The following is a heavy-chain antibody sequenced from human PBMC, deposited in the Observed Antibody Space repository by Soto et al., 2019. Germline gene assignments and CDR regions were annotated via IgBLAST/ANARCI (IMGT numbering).Heavy chain of an antibody. D-gene: IGHD2-2*01. CDR2: IIPMFGSV. CDR1: GCSVNSSA. V-gene: IGHV1-69*13. CDR3: ARGYQLLTWYFDS. J-gene: IGHJ4*02. Sequence: GASVKVSCKASGCSVNSSAISCVRRAPGQVLECMGGIIPMFGSVNYAQKFQGRVTITADESTSTTNMALSSLRSDDTAVYYCARGYQLLTWYFDSWGQGPLVTVSS.